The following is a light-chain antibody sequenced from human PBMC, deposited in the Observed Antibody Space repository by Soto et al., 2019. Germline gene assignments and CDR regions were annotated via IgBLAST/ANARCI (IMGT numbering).Light chain of an antibody. CDR1: QSVSTY. Sequence: EIVLTQSPATLSLSPGERATLSCRASQSVSTYLAWYQQKPGQAPRLLIYDSSNRATGIPARFSGSGSETDFTLSISSLEPEDFAVYYCQQRSNWPSSFGGGTKVDIK. J-gene: IGKJ4*01. CDR3: QQRSNWPSS. CDR2: DSS. V-gene: IGKV3-11*01.